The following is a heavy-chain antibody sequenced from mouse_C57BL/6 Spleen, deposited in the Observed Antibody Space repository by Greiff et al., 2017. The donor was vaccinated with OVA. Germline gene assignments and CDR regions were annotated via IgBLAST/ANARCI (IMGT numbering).Heavy chain of an antibody. D-gene: IGHD2-12*01. CDR1: GFTFSDYG. J-gene: IGHJ3*01. Sequence: EVKLVESGGGLVKPGGSLKLSCAASGFTFSDYGMHWVRQAPEKGLEWVAYISSGSSTIYYADTVKGLFTISSDNAKNTLFLQMTSLRSENTTMYYCAKPGDTTGWFAYWGQGTLVTVSA. CDR2: ISSGSSTI. CDR3: AKPGDTTGWFAY. V-gene: IGHV5-17*01.